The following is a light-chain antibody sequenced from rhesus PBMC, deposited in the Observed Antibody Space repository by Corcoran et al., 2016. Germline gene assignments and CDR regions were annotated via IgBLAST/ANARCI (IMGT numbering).Light chain of an antibody. CDR1: QAISKY. J-gene: IGKJ4*01. V-gene: IGKV1-25*01. CDR3: QQHNSYPPT. CDR2: DTS. Sequence: DIQMTQSPSSLSASVGDTVTITCQASQAISKYLAWYQQKPGKAPNLLIYDTSTFQSGVPSRFSGSGSGTEFTLTISSLQPEDFATYYCQQHNSYPPTFGGGTKVDLK.